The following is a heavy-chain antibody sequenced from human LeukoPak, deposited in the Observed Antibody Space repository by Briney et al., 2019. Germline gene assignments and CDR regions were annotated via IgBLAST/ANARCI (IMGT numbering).Heavy chain of an antibody. CDR3: AKVVTIIAVAGELDY. CDR1: GFTFSSYA. J-gene: IGHJ4*02. V-gene: IGHV3-23*01. D-gene: IGHD6-19*01. Sequence: GGSLRLSCAATGFTFSSYAMSWVRQAPGKGLEWVSAISGSGGSTYYADSVKGRFTISRDNSKNTLYLQMNSLRAEDTAVYYCAKVVTIIAVAGELDYWGQGTLVTVSS. CDR2: ISGSGGST.